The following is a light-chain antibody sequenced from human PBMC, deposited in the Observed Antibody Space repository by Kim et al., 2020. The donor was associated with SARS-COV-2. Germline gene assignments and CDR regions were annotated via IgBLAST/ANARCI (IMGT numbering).Light chain of an antibody. CDR2: EDP. CDR3: QAWDISADVV. Sequence: SPGQTVCIACSGDSLGHNDVWWYQQKPGQSPVLVVYEDPRRPSGFPERFSGSNSGTAARLTIGDTQAMDEDDYCGQAWDISADVVFGGGTKLTVL. J-gene: IGLJ2*01. V-gene: IGLV3-1*01. CDR1: SLGHND.